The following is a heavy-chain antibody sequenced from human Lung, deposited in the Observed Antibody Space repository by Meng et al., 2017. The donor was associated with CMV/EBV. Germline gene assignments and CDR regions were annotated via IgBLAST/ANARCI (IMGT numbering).Heavy chain of an antibody. CDR1: GGSISSSSYY. Sequence: SXTLSLXCTVSGGSISSSSYYWGWIRQPPGKGLEWIGSIYYSGSTYYNPSLKSRVTISVDTSKNQFSLKLSSVTAADTAVYYCAKENYDSSGDDAFDIWGQGKXV. V-gene: IGHV4-39*07. CDR2: IYYSGST. D-gene: IGHD3-22*01. CDR3: AKENYDSSGDDAFDI. J-gene: IGHJ3*02.